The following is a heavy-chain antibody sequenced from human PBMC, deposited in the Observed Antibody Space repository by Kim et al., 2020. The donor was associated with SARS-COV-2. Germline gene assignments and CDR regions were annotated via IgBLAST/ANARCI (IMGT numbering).Heavy chain of an antibody. J-gene: IGHJ6*02. CDR3: ATNNWNSKYYYYGMDV. Sequence: ASVKVSCKVSGYTLTELSMHWVRQAPGKGLEWMGGFDPEDGETIYAQKFQGRVTMTEDTSTDTAYMELSSLRSEDTAVYYCATNNWNSKYYYYGMDVWGQGTTVTVSS. V-gene: IGHV1-24*01. CDR2: FDPEDGET. D-gene: IGHD1-1*01. CDR1: GYTLTELS.